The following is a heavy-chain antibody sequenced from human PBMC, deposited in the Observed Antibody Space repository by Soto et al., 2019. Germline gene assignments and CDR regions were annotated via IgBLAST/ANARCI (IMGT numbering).Heavy chain of an antibody. CDR3: ARDTSNWYFDY. CDR2: TYYRSRWYN. V-gene: IGHV6-1*01. CDR1: GDSVSSKSAG. D-gene: IGHD6-13*01. J-gene: IGHJ4*02. Sequence: KQSPTLSLTCAISGDSVSSKSAGWNWIRQSPSRGLEWLGRTYYRSRWYNDYAVSVKSRITINPDTSKNHFSLQLNSVTPEDTAMYYCARDTSNWYFDYWGQGTLVTVSS.